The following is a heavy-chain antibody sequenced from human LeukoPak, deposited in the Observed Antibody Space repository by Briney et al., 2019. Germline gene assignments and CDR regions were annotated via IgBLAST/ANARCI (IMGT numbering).Heavy chain of an antibody. V-gene: IGHV3-23*01. CDR1: AFTFSSYA. CDR3: AKDRDPGMFRPFDH. Sequence: GGSLRLSCAASAFTFSSYAMSWVRQAPGKGLEWVSGISDSGDGTYYADSVKGRFTISRDNSKNTLYMQMNSLRAEDTAIYYCAKDRDPGMFRPFDHWGQGTLVTVSS. CDR2: ISDSGDGT. J-gene: IGHJ4*02. D-gene: IGHD3-10*01.